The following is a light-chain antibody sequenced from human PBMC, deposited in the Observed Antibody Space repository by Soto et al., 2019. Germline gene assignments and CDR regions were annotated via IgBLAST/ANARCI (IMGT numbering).Light chain of an antibody. Sequence: QSVLTQPASVSGSPGQSITISCTGTHSDIGNYNYVSWYQHLPGKAPKLMIYDVGSRPSGVSSRFSGSKSGNTASLAISELQAEDEADYYCNSYREDHPRFYVFGTGTKVTVL. J-gene: IGLJ1*01. CDR2: DVG. CDR1: HSDIGNYNY. V-gene: IGLV2-14*03. CDR3: NSYREDHPRFYV.